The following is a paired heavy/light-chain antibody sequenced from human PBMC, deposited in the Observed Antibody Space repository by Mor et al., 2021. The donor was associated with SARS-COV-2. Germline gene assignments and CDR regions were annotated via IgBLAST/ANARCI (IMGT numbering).Light chain of an antibody. CDR2: AAS. Sequence: DIQLTQSPSFLSASVGDRVTITCRASQGIANNLAWYQQKPGKAPKLVIYAASALQSGVPSRFSGSGSGTEFTLTISTLQPEDFATFYCQHFDPYHGLTFGPGTKVDVK. V-gene: IGKV1-9*01. CDR3: QHFDPYHGLT. J-gene: IGKJ3*01. CDR1: QGIANN.
Heavy chain of an antibody. J-gene: IGHJ3*02. CDR1: EYTFTDFY. CDR2: INPKSGGT. CDR3: TRKHDYGAFVSAFDI. Sequence: QVQLVQSGAEVEKPGASVKVSCKASEYTFTDFYLHWVRQAPGQGLQWLGWINPKSGGTNYAQSFQGRVTMTRDTSINTAYMELTRLTSDDTAVYYCTRKHDYGAFVSAFDIWGRGTMVTVS. V-gene: IGHV1-2*02. D-gene: IGHD4-17*01.